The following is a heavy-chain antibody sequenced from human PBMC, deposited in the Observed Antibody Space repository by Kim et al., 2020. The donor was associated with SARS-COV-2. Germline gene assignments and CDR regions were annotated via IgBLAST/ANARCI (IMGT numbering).Heavy chain of an antibody. CDR3: ARVYRANDFGWFDP. CDR2: IYYSGST. V-gene: IGHV4-31*03. Sequence: SETLSLTCTVSGGSISSGGYYWSWIRQHPGKGLEWIGYIYYSGSTYYNPSLKSRVTISVDTSKNQFSLKLSSVTAADTAVYYCARVYRANDFGWFDPWGQGTLVTVSS. J-gene: IGHJ5*02. CDR1: GGSISSGGYY. D-gene: IGHD1-1*01.